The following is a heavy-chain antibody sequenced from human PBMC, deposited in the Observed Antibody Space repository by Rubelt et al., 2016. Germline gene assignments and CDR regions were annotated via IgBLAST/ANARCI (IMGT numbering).Heavy chain of an antibody. V-gene: IGHV1-69*01. D-gene: IGHD6-6*01. CDR1: GGTFSSYA. Sequence: QVQLVQSGAEVKKPGSSVKVSCKASGGTFSSYAISWVRQAPGQGLEWMGGIIPVFGTANYAQKFQGSITMTADESTGKAYMELSSLRSEDTAVYYCATTIAIRPYYFDYWGQGTLVTVSS. J-gene: IGHJ4*02. CDR3: ATTIAIRPYYFDY. CDR2: IIPVFGTA.